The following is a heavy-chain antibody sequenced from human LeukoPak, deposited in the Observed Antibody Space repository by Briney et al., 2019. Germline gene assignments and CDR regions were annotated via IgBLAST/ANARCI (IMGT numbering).Heavy chain of an antibody. CDR2: ITSSSSHM. CDR1: GFTFSSYA. V-gene: IGHV3-21*01. CDR3: ARETFLAPDS. J-gene: IGHJ4*02. Sequence: GGSLRLSCTFSGFTFSSYAMNWVRQAPGKGLEWVSFITSSSSHMYYADSVKGRFTISRDNAKNSLYLQMNSLRVEDTAVYYCARETFLAPDSWGQGTLVTVSS. D-gene: IGHD3-3*02.